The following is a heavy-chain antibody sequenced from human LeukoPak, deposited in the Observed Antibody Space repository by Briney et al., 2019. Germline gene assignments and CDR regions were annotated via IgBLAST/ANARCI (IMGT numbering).Heavy chain of an antibody. J-gene: IGHJ4*02. CDR2: ISSGNNTI. Sequence: GGSLRLSCAASGFTFSSYSLNWVRQAPGKGLEWVSYISSGNNTIYYADSVKGRFTISRDNAKNSLYLQMNSLRAEDTAVYYCARGSAYGYPYDVIYYFDYWGQGTLVTVSS. CDR1: GFTFSSYS. D-gene: IGHD1-1*01. V-gene: IGHV3-48*04. CDR3: ARGSAYGYPYDVIYYFDY.